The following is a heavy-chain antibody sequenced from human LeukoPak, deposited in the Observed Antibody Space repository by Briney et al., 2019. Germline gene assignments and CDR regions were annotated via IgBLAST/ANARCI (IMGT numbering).Heavy chain of an antibody. J-gene: IGHJ4*02. D-gene: IGHD6-19*01. CDR3: AKTARVAAVAGAFDC. V-gene: IGHV3-23*01. CDR1: GLTFNSYA. CDR2: ISGSGDNT. Sequence: PGGSLRLSCSASGLTFNSYAMAWVRQAPGKGPEWVSTISGSGDNTYHADTVKGRFTISRDNSKNTLYLQMNSLRADDTAVYYCAKTARVAAVAGAFDCWGQGTLVTVSS.